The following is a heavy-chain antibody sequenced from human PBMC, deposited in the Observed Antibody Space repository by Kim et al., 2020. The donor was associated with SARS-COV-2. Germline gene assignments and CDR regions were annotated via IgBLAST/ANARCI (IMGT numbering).Heavy chain of an antibody. CDR3: ARGRDCSSTSCYLSYYYYGMDV. Sequence: SVKVSCKASGGTFSSYAISWVRQAPGQGLEWMGGIIPIFGTANYAQKFQGRVTITADESTSTAYMELSSLRSEDTAVYYCARGRDCSSTSCYLSYYYYGMDVWGQGTTVTVSS. D-gene: IGHD2-2*01. CDR1: GGTFSSYA. CDR2: IIPIFGTA. J-gene: IGHJ6*02. V-gene: IGHV1-69*13.